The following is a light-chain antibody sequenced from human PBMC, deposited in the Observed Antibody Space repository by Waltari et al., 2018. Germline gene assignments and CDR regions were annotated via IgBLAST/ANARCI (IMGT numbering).Light chain of an antibody. CDR1: QSVFYNSNNKHN. CDR3: QQYYTAPYT. Sequence: DIVMTQSPDSLSVSLGERATLTCKSSQSVFYNSNNKHNLDWYQQKVGHPPKLLIYWASSRESGVPDRFSGSVSGTDFTLTISSLQAEDVAVYYCQQYYTAPYTFGQGTKLEIK. J-gene: IGKJ2*01. CDR2: WAS. V-gene: IGKV4-1*01.